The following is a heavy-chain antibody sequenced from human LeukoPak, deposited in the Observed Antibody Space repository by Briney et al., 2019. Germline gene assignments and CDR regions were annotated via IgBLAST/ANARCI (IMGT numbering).Heavy chain of an antibody. Sequence: SETLSLACTVSGGSISSYYWSWIRQPAGKGLEWIGRIYTSGSTNYNPSLKSRVTISVDTSKNQFSLKLSSVTAADTAVYYCAREGGGLIYYYYYYMDVWGKGTTVTISS. CDR2: IYTSGST. J-gene: IGHJ6*03. CDR1: GGSISSYY. CDR3: AREGGGLIYYYYYYMDV. V-gene: IGHV4-4*07. D-gene: IGHD2-15*01.